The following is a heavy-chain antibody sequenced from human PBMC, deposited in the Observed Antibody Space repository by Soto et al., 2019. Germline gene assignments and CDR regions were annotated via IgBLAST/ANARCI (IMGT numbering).Heavy chain of an antibody. Sequence: PSETLSLTCAVYGGSFSGYYWSWIRQPPGKGLEWIGETNHSGSTNYNPSLKSRVTISVDTSKNQFSLKLSSVTAADTAVYYCARKSYIVATINWFDPWGQGTLVTVSS. CDR2: TNHSGST. CDR1: GGSFSGYY. V-gene: IGHV4-34*01. CDR3: ARKSYIVATINWFDP. J-gene: IGHJ5*02. D-gene: IGHD5-12*01.